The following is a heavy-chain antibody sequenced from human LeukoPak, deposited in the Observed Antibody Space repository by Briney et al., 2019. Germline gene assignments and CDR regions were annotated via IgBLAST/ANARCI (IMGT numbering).Heavy chain of an antibody. V-gene: IGHV3-7*01. CDR1: GFTFSNYW. CDR2: IKQDGTEK. Sequence: GGSLRLSCAASGFTFSNYWMTWARQAPGKGLGWVANIKQDGTEKYYVDSVKGRFTISRDNAENSLYLQMNSLRAEDTAVYYCTRDTGCPGGTCYSFYDYWGQGTLVTVSS. CDR3: TRDTGCPGGTCYSFYDY. J-gene: IGHJ4*02. D-gene: IGHD2-15*01.